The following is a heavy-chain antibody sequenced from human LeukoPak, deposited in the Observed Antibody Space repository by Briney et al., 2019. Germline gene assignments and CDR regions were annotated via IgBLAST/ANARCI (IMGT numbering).Heavy chain of an antibody. D-gene: IGHD3-3*01. CDR1: GGSFSGYY. Sequence: PSETLSLTCAVYGGSFSGYYWSWIRQPPGKGLEWIGEINHRGSTNYNPSLKSRVTISVDTSKNQFSLKLSSVTAADTAVYYCARRDYDFWSARKYYFDYWGQGALVTVSS. CDR2: INHRGST. CDR3: ARRDYDFWSARKYYFDY. V-gene: IGHV4-34*01. J-gene: IGHJ4*02.